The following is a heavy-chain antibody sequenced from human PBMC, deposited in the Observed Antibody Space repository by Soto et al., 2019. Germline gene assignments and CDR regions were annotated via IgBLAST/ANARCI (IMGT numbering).Heavy chain of an antibody. CDR3: ARGLGGRSDF. J-gene: IGHJ4*02. V-gene: IGHV4-34*01. Sequence: SETLSLTCAVYGGSFSGYYWSWIRQPPGKGLEWIGEINHSGSTNYNPSLKSRVTISVDRSKNQFSLKLRSLTAADTAVYYCARGLGGRSDFWGQGNLVTVSS. CDR1: GGSFSGYY. CDR2: INHSGST.